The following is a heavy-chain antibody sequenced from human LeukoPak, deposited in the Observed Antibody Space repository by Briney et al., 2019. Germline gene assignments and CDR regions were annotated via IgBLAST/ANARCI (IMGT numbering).Heavy chain of an antibody. D-gene: IGHD4-17*01. Sequence: SETLSLTCTVSGGSISSGSYYWSWIRQPPGKGLEWIGYIYYSGSTNYNPSLKSRVTISVDTSKNQFSLKLSSVTAADTAVYYCARDQTTVTTWDGNWFDPWGQGTLVTVSS. CDR2: IYYSGST. CDR1: GGSISSGSYY. V-gene: IGHV4-61*01. J-gene: IGHJ5*02. CDR3: ARDQTTVTTWDGNWFDP.